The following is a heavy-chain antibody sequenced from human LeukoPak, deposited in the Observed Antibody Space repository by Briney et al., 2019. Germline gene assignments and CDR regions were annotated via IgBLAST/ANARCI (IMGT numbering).Heavy chain of an antibody. CDR3: ARSYTHYDFWSGYTYQNYFDP. CDR1: GYTFTNYD. V-gene: IGHV1-8*01. Sequence: ASVKVSCKASGYTFTNYDINWVRRATGQGLDWMGWMNPNSGNTGYAQKFQGRVTMTRSTSISTAYMELSSLTSEDTAVYYCARSYTHYDFWSGYTYQNYFDPWGQGTLVTVSS. D-gene: IGHD3-3*01. J-gene: IGHJ5*02. CDR2: MNPNSGNT.